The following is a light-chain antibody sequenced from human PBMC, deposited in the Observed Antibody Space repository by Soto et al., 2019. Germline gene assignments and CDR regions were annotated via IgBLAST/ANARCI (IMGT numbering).Light chain of an antibody. V-gene: IGKV1-5*03. CDR1: QSISSW. J-gene: IGKJ2*01. CDR3: QQYNSYSRT. Sequence: DIPMTQSPSTLSASVGDRVTITCRASQSISSWLAWYQQKPGTAPKVLIYKASILQGGVPSRFSGSGSGTEFTLTISSLQPDDFATYYCQQYNSYSRTFGQGTKLEIK. CDR2: KAS.